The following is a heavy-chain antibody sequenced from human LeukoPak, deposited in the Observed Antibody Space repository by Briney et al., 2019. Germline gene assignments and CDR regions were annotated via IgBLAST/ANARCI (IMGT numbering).Heavy chain of an antibody. CDR2: ISGSGGST. J-gene: IGHJ4*02. V-gene: IGHV3-23*01. CDR1: GFTFNRYW. D-gene: IGHD3-22*01. Sequence: PGGSLRLSCAASGFTFNRYWMHWVRQAPGKGLEWVSAISGSGGSTYYADSVKGWFTISRDNSKNTLYLQMNSLRAEDTAVYYCAKVPSSGYYYVPFDYWGQGTLVTVSS. CDR3: AKVPSSGYYYVPFDY.